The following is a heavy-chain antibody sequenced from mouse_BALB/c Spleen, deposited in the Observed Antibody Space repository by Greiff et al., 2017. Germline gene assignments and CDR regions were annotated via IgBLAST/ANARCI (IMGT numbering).Heavy chain of an antibody. V-gene: IGHV5-6-3*01. Sequence: EVQGVESGGGLVQPGGSLKLSCAASGFTFSSYGMSWVRQTPDKRLELVATINSNGGSTYYPDSVKGRFTISRDNAKNTLYLQMSSLKSEDTAMYYCARGTTAGYFDVWGAGTTVTVSS. CDR3: ARGTTAGYFDV. J-gene: IGHJ1*01. CDR2: INSNGGST. CDR1: GFTFSSYG. D-gene: IGHD1-2*01.